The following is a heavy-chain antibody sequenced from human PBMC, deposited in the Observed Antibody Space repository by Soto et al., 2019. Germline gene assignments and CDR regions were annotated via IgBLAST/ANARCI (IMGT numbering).Heavy chain of an antibody. Sequence: SGGSLRLSCVTSGFTMSNYVMNWVRQAPGKGLEWISAITRTSGTTYYADSVKGRSTVSRDNSKNTLFLQLSNLRADDTATYYCATSSRDRITVFGEVMNTPFVTWFDRWGQGTLVTVSS. CDR1: GFTMSNYV. CDR2: ITRTSGTT. D-gene: IGHD3-3*01. J-gene: IGHJ5*02. V-gene: IGHV3-23*01. CDR3: ATSSRDRITVFGEVMNTPFVTWFDR.